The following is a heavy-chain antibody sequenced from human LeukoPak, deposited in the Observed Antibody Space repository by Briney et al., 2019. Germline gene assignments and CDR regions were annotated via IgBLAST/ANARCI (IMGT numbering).Heavy chain of an antibody. D-gene: IGHD3-9*01. CDR2: INPNSGGT. CDR1: GYTLTGYY. Sequence: ASVKVSCKASGYTLTGYYMHWVRQAPGQGLEWMGWINPNSGGTNYAQKFQGRVTLTRDTSISTAYMELRRLRSDDTAVYYCARLGYITGSDYWGQGTLVTVSS. CDR3: ARLGYITGSDY. V-gene: IGHV1-2*02. J-gene: IGHJ4*02.